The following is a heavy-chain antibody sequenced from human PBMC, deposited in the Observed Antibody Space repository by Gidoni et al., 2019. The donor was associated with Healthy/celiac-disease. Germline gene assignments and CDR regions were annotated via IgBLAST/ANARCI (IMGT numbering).Heavy chain of an antibody. V-gene: IGHV4-39*01. Sequence: QLQLQESGPGLVKPSETLSLTCTVSGGSISSSSYYWGWIRQPPGKGLEWIGSIYYSGSTYYNPSLKSRVTISVDTSKNQFSLKLSSVTAADTAVYYCARHEWLRLGELSPVWAFDIWGQGTMVTVSS. CDR3: ARHEWLRLGELSPVWAFDI. CDR2: IYYSGST. D-gene: IGHD3-16*02. J-gene: IGHJ3*02. CDR1: GGSISSSSYY.